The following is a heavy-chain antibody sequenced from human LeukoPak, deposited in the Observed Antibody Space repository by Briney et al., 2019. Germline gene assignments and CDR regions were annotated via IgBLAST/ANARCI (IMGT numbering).Heavy chain of an antibody. J-gene: IGHJ3*02. V-gene: IGHV1-18*01. D-gene: IGHD3-16*01. CDR3: ARKYDHDAFDI. CDR2: ISAYNGNT. Sequence: GASVRVSCKASGGTFSSYAISWVRQAPGQGLEWMGWISAYNGNTNYAQKLQGRVTMTRDTSTSTVYMELSSLRSEDTAVYYCARKYDHDAFDIWGQGTMVTVSS. CDR1: GGTFSSYA.